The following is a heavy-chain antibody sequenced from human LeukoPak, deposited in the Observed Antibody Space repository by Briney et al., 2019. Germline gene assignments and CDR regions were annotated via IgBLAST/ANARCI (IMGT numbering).Heavy chain of an antibody. CDR3: AELGITMIGGV. CDR1: GFTFSSFE. D-gene: IGHD3-10*02. CDR2: ISSSGSTI. J-gene: IGHJ6*04. V-gene: IGHV3-48*03. Sequence: GGSLRLSCAASGFTFSSFEMNWVRQAPGKGLEWVSYISSSGSTIYYADSVKGRFTISRDNAKNSLYLQMNSLRAEDTAVYYCAELGITMIGGVWGKGTTVTISS.